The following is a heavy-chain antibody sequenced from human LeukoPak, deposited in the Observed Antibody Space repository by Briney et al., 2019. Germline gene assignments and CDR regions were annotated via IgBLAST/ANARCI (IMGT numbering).Heavy chain of an antibody. V-gene: IGHV1-46*01. Sequence: ASVKVSCKASGYTFTNYYVHWVRQAPGQGLEWMGMINSDAGSTTYAQKFQGRVTMTRDTSTSTVYMDLSSLRAEDTAVYYCARCSGGSTYHSDDYWGQGTLVTVSS. CDR2: INSDAGST. CDR3: ARCSGGSTYHSDDY. CDR1: GYTFTNYY. D-gene: IGHD2-15*01. J-gene: IGHJ4*02.